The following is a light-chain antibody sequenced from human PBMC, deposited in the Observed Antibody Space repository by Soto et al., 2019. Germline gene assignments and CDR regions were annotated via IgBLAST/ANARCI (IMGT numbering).Light chain of an antibody. J-gene: IGLJ2*01. CDR1: SSNIGAGYD. CDR2: GNS. CDR3: QSYDSSLSGFVV. Sequence: QSVLTQPPSVSGAPGQRVTIPCPGGSSNIGAGYDVHWYQQLPGTAPKLLIYGNSNRPSGVPDRFSGSKSGASASLAITGLQAEDEADYYCQSYDSSLSGFVVFGGGTKLTVL. V-gene: IGLV1-40*01.